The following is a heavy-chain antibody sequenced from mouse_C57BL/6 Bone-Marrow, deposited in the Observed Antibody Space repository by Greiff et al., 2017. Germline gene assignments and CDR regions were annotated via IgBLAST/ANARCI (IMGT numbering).Heavy chain of an antibody. CDR1: GFSFNTYA. D-gene: IGHD1-1*01. Sequence: AASGFSFNTYAMNWVRQAPGKGLEWVARIRSKSNNYATYYADSVKDRFTISRDDSESMLYLQMNNLKTEDTAMYYCVRQVARAMDYWGQGTSVTVSS. CDR2: IRSKSNNYAT. CDR3: VRQVARAMDY. V-gene: IGHV10-1*01. J-gene: IGHJ4*01.